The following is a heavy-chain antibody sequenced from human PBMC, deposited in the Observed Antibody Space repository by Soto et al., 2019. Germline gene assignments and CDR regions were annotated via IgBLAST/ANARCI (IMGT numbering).Heavy chain of an antibody. D-gene: IGHD5-12*01. Sequence: SETLSLTCSVSGGTINSGDYFWSWIRQPPGKGLEWIGSIFYTGSTYYSPSLKSRASMSMDTSKGLFSLRLRSLTAADTAVYFCARVKATLYRHYYFDYWGQGTPVTVSS. J-gene: IGHJ4*02. CDR2: IFYTGST. CDR3: ARVKATLYRHYYFDY. V-gene: IGHV4-30-4*01. CDR1: GGTINSGDYF.